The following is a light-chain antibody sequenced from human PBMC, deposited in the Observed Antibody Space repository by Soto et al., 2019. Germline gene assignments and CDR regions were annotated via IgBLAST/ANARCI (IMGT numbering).Light chain of an antibody. CDR1: QSVRSNY. CDR3: QQYRDLPQT. J-gene: IGKJ1*01. CDR2: NSS. Sequence: EIVLTQSPGTLSLSPGERATLSCRASQSVRSNYLAWYQQKPGQAPRLLIYNSSTRATGIPDRFSGSGSGTDFTLTISRLEPEDFALYYRQQYRDLPQTFGQGTKVDIK. V-gene: IGKV3-20*01.